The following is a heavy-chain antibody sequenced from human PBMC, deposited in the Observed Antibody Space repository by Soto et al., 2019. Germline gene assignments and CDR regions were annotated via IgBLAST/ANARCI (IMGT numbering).Heavy chain of an antibody. Sequence: EVQLVESGGGLVKPGGSLRLSCAASGFTFSNAWMSWVRQAPGQGLEWVGRIKSKTDGGTTDYAAPVKGRFTISRDDSTDTLYLQMNSLKAEDTAVYYCIGSSPGTFDYGGQGALVTVSS. CDR3: IGSSPGTFDY. D-gene: IGHD1-7*01. V-gene: IGHV3-15*01. J-gene: IGHJ4*02. CDR2: IKSKTDGGTT. CDR1: GFTFSNAW.